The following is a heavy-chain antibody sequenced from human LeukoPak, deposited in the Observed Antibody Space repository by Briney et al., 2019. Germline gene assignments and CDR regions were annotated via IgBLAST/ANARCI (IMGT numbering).Heavy chain of an antibody. Sequence: SVKVSCKASGGTFSSYAIGWVRQAPGQGLEWMGGIIPIFGTANYAQKFQGRVTITADKSTSTAYMELSSLRSEDTAVYYCARDPRFPGTNPNEEQLAYFDYWGQGTLVTVSS. D-gene: IGHD6-13*01. V-gene: IGHV1-69*06. CDR3: ARDPRFPGTNPNEEQLAYFDY. CDR1: GGTFSSYA. J-gene: IGHJ4*02. CDR2: IIPIFGTA.